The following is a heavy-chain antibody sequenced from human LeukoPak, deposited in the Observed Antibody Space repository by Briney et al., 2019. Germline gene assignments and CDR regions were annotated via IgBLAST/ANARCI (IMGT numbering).Heavy chain of an antibody. CDR3: ARCTFGGVIAY. CDR1: GGSFNGYY. V-gene: IGHV4-34*01. Sequence: SETLSLTCAVYGGSFNGYYWSWIRQPPGKGLEWIGEINHSGSTNYSPSLKSRVTLSVDTSKNQFSLRLSSVTAADTAVYYCARCTFGGVIAYWGQGTLVTVSS. CDR2: INHSGST. D-gene: IGHD3-16*02. J-gene: IGHJ4*02.